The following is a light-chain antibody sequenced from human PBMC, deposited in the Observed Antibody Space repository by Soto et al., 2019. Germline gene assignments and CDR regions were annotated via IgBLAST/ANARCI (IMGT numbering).Light chain of an antibody. V-gene: IGKV1-39*01. J-gene: IGKJ4*01. Sequence: DIQMTQSPSTLSASVGDRVTITCRAGQSISRWLAWYQQKPGKDPNLLIYAASSLQSGVPSRFSGSGSGTDFTLTISSLQPEDFATYYCQQSYSTLSLTFGGGTKVDIK. CDR1: QSISRW. CDR2: AAS. CDR3: QQSYSTLSLT.